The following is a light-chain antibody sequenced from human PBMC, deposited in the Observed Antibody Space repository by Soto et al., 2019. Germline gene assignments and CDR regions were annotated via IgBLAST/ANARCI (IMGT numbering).Light chain of an antibody. CDR2: EVS. J-gene: IGLJ2*01. CDR1: SSDVGSSNF. CDR3: SSYTTNKTLL. V-gene: IGLV2-14*01. Sequence: QSALTQPASVSGSPGQSITISCTGTSSDVGSSNFVSWYQQHPGKAPKLIFYEVSNRPPGLSDRFSGSKSGTTASLTISGLQAEDEADYFCSSYTTNKTLLFGGGTK.